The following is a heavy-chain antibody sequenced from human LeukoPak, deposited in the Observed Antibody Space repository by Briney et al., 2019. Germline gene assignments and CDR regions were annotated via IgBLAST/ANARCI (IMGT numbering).Heavy chain of an antibody. D-gene: IGHD2-15*01. CDR3: AREPSKACSGGSCYP. V-gene: IGHV4-39*07. CDR1: GGSISSSSYY. J-gene: IGHJ5*02. CDR2: IYHSGST. Sequence: PSETLSLTCTVSGGSISSSSYYWGWIRQPPGKGLEWIGSIYHSGSTYYNPSLKSRVTISVDTSKNQFSLKLSSVTAADTAVYYCAREPSKACSGGSCYPWGQGTLVTVSS.